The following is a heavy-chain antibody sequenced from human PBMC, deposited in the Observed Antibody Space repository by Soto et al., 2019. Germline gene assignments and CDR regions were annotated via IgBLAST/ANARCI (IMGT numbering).Heavy chain of an antibody. CDR1: GFTLGSYW. CDR2: IKTDASEK. Sequence: GGSLRLSCEASGFTLGSYWMSWVRQAPGKGLEWLATIKTDASEKKYVDSVKGRFTISRDNAKNSLYLQMNSLRAEDTAVYYCARWVPFSIFGVVLSYAFDIWGQGTMVTVSS. D-gene: IGHD3-3*01. J-gene: IGHJ3*02. CDR3: ARWVPFSIFGVVLSYAFDI. V-gene: IGHV3-7*01.